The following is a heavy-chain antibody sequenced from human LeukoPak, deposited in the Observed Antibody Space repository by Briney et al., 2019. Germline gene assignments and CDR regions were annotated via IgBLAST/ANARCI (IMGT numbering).Heavy chain of an antibody. Sequence: GESLKISCQCSGYSFSSYWIAWVRQMPGKGLEWVGAIFPGDSNVRYSPSFQGQVTISADKSISTALLQWSGLKASDTAIYYCAKGAQLVLDFWGQGSLVTVSS. CDR3: AKGAQLVLDF. CDR2: IFPGDSNV. V-gene: IGHV5-51*01. D-gene: IGHD6-6*01. CDR1: GYSFSSYW. J-gene: IGHJ4*02.